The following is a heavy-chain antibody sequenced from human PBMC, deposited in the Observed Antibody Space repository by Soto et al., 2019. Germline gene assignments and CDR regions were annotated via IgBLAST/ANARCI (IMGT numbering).Heavy chain of an antibody. CDR2: ISGSGGST. CDR3: AKFPEEFRSSSSWLDY. J-gene: IGHJ4*02. Sequence: GGSLRLSCAASGFTFSSYAMSWVRQAPGKGLEWVSAISGSGGSTYYADSVKGRFTISRDNSKNTLYLQMNSLRAEDTAVYYCAKFPEEFRSSSSWLDYWGKGTLVTVSS. CDR1: GFTFSSYA. D-gene: IGHD6-13*01. V-gene: IGHV3-23*01.